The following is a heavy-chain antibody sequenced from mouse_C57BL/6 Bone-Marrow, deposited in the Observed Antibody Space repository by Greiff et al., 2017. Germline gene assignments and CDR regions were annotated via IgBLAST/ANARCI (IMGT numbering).Heavy chain of an antibody. CDR2: IAPNSGGP. CDR1: GYTFTSYW. V-gene: IGHV1-72*01. CDR3: ARAMVTNPAWFAY. Sequence: VQLQQPGAELVKPGASVKLSCKASGYTFTSYWMHWVKQRPGRGLEWIGRIAPNSGGPKYNEKFKSKATLTVDKPSSTAYMQLSSLTSEDSAVYYCARAMVTNPAWFAYWGQGTLVTVSA. J-gene: IGHJ3*01. D-gene: IGHD2-1*01.